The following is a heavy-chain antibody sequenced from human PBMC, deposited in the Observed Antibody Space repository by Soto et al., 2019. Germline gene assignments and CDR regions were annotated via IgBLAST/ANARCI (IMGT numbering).Heavy chain of an antibody. CDR2: VYHTGAT. CDR1: GASISSSY. D-gene: IGHD5-12*01. V-gene: IGHV4-59*01. Sequence: SETLSLTCTVPGASISSSYWSWIRQSPERGLEWIRYVYHTGATSYNPSLKTRVTISLDTSKGQFSLNLTSLTTADTAVYFCARGGNRYSNVATGVGGFDYWGQGSLVTLPS. J-gene: IGHJ4*02. CDR3: ARGGNRYSNVATGVGGFDY.